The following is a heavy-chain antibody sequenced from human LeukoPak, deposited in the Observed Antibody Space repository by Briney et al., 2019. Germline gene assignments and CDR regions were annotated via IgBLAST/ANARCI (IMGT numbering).Heavy chain of an antibody. CDR1: GYTFTGYY. J-gene: IGHJ4*02. D-gene: IGHD3-22*01. V-gene: IGHV1-2*06. CDR2: INPNSGGT. CDR3: ASAAPDSSGYALGY. Sequence: ASVKVSCKASGYTFTGYYMHWVRQAPGQGLEWMGRINPNSGGTNYAQKFQGRVTMTRDTSISTAYMELSRLRSEDTAMYYCASAAPDSSGYALGYWGQGTLVTVSS.